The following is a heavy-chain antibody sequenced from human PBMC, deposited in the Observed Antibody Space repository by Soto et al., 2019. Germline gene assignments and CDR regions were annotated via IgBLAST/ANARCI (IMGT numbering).Heavy chain of an antibody. CDR2: ITGTGGNT. CDR3: ARIRGYWYGLDV. V-gene: IGHV3-23*01. CDR1: GFTLSTYG. J-gene: IGHJ6*02. Sequence: LRLSCAGSGFTLSTYGMTWVRQAPGKGLEWVSAITGTGGNTYYVDSVKGRFTSSRDNSKNMLYLQMNSARVEDTAVYYCARIRGYWYGLDVWGQGTTVTVSS.